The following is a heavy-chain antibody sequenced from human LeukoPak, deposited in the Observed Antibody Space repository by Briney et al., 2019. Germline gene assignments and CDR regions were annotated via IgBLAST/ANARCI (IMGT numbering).Heavy chain of an antibody. CDR3: ARVGLELREDPHDY. CDR2: IIPIFGTA. Sequence: SVKVSCKASGGTFSSYAISWLRQAPGQGLEWMGGIIPIFGTANYAQKFQGRVTITTDESTSTAYMELSSLRSEDTAVYYCARVGLELREDPHDYWGQGTLVTVSS. V-gene: IGHV1-69*05. D-gene: IGHD1-7*01. CDR1: GGTFSSYA. J-gene: IGHJ4*02.